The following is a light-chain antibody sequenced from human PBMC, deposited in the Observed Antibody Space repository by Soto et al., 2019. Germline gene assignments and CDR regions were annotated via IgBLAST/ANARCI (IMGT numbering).Light chain of an antibody. CDR1: QDISNH. CDR3: QQYVNALT. J-gene: IGKJ4*01. Sequence: DIQMTQSPSSLSASAGDRVTITCQASQDISNHLNWYQQKAGKAPKLLINDASNLEAGVPARFSGNGAGTDFTLTISSLQPEDIATYYCQQYVNALTFGGGTKVEIK. CDR2: DAS. V-gene: IGKV1-33*01.